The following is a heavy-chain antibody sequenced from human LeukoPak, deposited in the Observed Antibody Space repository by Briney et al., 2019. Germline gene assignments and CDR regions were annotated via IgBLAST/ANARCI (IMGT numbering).Heavy chain of an antibody. CDR3: ASSAYESSGYGGYYMDV. CDR1: GYSISSGYY. V-gene: IGHV4-38-2*02. CDR2: IYHCGST. J-gene: IGHJ6*03. Sequence: PSETLSLTCTVSGYSISSGYYWGWIRQPTGKGLEWIGSIYHCGSTYYNPSLKSRVTISVDTSKNQFSLKLSSVTAADTAVYYCASSAYESSGYGGYYMDVWGKGTTVTVSS. D-gene: IGHD3-22*01.